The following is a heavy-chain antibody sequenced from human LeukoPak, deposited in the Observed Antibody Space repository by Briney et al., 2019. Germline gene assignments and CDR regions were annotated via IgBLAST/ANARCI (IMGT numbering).Heavy chain of an antibody. J-gene: IGHJ6*03. D-gene: IGHD1-1*01. CDR3: ASQLLPPPARGYYYYMDV. CDR2: INHSGST. CDR1: GGSFSGYY. Sequence: SETLSLTCAVYGGSFSGYYWSWIRQPPGKGLEWIGEINHSGSTNCNPSLKSRITISADTSKNQFSLKLRSVTAADTAVYYCASQLLPPPARGYYYYMDVWGKGTTVTVSS. V-gene: IGHV4-34*01.